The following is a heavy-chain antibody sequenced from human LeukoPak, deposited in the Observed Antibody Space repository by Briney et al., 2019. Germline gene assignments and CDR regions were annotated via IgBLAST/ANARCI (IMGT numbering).Heavy chain of an antibody. Sequence: EASVKVSCKASGYTFTSYDINWVRQATGQGLEWMGWMNPNSGNTGYAQKFQGRVTITRNTSISSAYMELSSLRSEDTAVYYCARAPRDYYDSSGYSSSADFDYWGQGTLVTVSS. J-gene: IGHJ4*02. CDR3: ARAPRDYYDSSGYSSSADFDY. D-gene: IGHD3-22*01. V-gene: IGHV1-8*01. CDR2: MNPNSGNT. CDR1: GYTFTSYD.